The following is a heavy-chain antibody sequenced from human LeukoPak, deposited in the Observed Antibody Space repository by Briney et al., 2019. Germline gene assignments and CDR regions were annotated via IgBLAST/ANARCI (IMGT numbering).Heavy chain of an antibody. CDR3: ARQKYGDYPDY. D-gene: IGHD4-17*01. Sequence: SETLSLTCTVSGGSVSSYNWSWIRQPPGKGLEWIGYIYYSGSTNYNPSLKSRVTISVDTSKNQFSLKLSSVTAADTAVYYCARQKYGDYPDYWGQGTLVTVSS. V-gene: IGHV4-59*08. J-gene: IGHJ4*02. CDR2: IYYSGST. CDR1: GGSVSSYN.